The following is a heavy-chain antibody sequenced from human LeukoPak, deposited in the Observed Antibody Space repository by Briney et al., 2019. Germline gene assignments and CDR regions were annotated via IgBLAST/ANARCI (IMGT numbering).Heavy chain of an antibody. D-gene: IGHD6-13*01. Sequence: GGSLRLSCAGSEFTFGGYGMHWFRQTPGKGLEWVAVIAYDGSRVFYADSVKGRFTISRDNSKNAMSVQMDDLRAEDTAVYYCTRYSNDHFDYWGQGTLVTVSS. V-gene: IGHV3-33*01. CDR3: TRYSNDHFDY. CDR2: IAYDGSRV. CDR1: EFTFGGYG. J-gene: IGHJ4*02.